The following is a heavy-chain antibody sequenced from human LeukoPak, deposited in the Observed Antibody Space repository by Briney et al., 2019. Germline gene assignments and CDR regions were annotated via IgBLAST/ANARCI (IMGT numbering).Heavy chain of an antibody. Sequence: KPSETLSLTCTVSGGSISSSSYYWGWIRQPPGKGLEWIGSIYYSGSTYYNPSLKSRVTISVDTSKNQFSLKLSSVTAADTAVYYFARPGYCSGGSCYYPLVYWGQGTLVTVSS. D-gene: IGHD2-15*01. CDR2: IYYSGST. CDR3: ARPGYCSGGSCYYPLVY. V-gene: IGHV4-39*01. CDR1: GGSISSSSYY. J-gene: IGHJ4*02.